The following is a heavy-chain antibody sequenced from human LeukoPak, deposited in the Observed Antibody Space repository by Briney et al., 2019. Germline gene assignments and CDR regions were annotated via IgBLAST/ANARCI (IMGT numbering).Heavy chain of an antibody. CDR1: GGSISSSSYY. V-gene: IGHV4-39*01. D-gene: IGHD2-2*01. J-gene: IGHJ4*01. CDR2: IYYSGST. CDR3: ASTIKGGYCSGTSCPSSFDY. Sequence: SETRSLTCTVSGGSISSSSYYWGWVRQPPGKGLEWIGSIYYSGSTYYNPSLKSRVTISVDTSKNQFSLELSSVAAADTAVYYCASTIKGGYCSGTSCPSSFDYWGHGTLVAVSS.